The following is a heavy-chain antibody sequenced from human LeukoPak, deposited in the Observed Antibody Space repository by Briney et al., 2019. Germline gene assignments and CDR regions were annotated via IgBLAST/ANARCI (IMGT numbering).Heavy chain of an antibody. Sequence: SETLSLTCADSGGSISSNSGSWMRQPPGKGLEWIANIYHTGSTNYNPSLSSRFTISIYPAKNQSSLKLTSVTAADTADYYCASRGRNSSGCQDYLWGQGTLVTVSS. CDR3: ASRGRNSSGCQDYL. CDR2: IYHTGST. CDR1: GGSISSNS. J-gene: IGHJ4*02. V-gene: IGHV4-59*01. D-gene: IGHD6-25*01.